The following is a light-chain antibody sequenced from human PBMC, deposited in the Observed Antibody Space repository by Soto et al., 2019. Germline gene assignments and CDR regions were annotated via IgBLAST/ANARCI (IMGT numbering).Light chain of an antibody. CDR3: QQSYSTPWT. CDR2: LAS. J-gene: IGKJ1*01. CDR1: QAVNTR. V-gene: IGKV3D-11*01. Sequence: EIVLTQSPATLSSFPGDRVTLSCRASQAVNTRLAWYQHRPGQAPRLLIYLASNRAAGVPDRFSGSGSGTDFTLTISSLQPEDFATYYCQQSYSTPWTFGQGTKVDIK.